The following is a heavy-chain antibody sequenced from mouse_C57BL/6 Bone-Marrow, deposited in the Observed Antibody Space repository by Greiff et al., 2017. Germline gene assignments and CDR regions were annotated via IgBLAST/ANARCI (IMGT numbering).Heavy chain of an antibody. Sequence: VQLQESGPGLVAPSQSLSITCTVSGFSLTSYVIRWVRQPPGKGLEWLGVIWPGGGTNYNSAPKSRLSISKDNSKSQVFLKMNSLQTDDTARDYCARNAGSYAMDYWGQGTSVTVSS. CDR2: IWPGGGT. CDR1: GFSLTSYV. V-gene: IGHV2-9-1*01. CDR3: ARNAGSYAMDY. J-gene: IGHJ4*01.